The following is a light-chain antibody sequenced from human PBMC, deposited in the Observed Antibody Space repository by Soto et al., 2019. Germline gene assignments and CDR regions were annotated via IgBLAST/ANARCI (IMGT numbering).Light chain of an antibody. V-gene: IGKV3-20*01. CDR2: VAS. CDR1: GRVVSSY. Sequence: EFVVTRSPPTRPFPQWERAPLSCRASGRVVSSYLAWYQQKPGQAPRLLLYVASSRATGIPARFSGSGSGTDFTLTISRLEPEDFAVYYCQQYGSWPPITFGQGTRLEIK. J-gene: IGKJ5*01. CDR3: QQYGSWPPIT.